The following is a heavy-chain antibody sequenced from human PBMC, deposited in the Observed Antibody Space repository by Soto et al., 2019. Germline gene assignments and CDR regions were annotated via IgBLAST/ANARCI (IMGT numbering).Heavy chain of an antibody. J-gene: IGHJ4*02. V-gene: IGHV2-5*02. D-gene: IGHD1-26*01. Sequence: QITLKESGPTLVKPTQTLTLTCTFSGFSLTTDRVGVGWIRQPPGEALEWLAVIYWGDSKTYRPSLESRLTITKATSKNQVALTMANMDSLDTATYYCAHAYGGRSLYWGQGTLVTVSS. CDR2: IYWGDSK. CDR3: AHAYGGRSLY. CDR1: GFSLTTDRVG.